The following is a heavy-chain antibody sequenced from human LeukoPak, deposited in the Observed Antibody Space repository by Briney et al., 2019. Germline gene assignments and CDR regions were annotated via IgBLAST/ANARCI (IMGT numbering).Heavy chain of an antibody. CDR2: VYPSAGTS. CDR1: GYIFTSYY. J-gene: IGHJ4*02. Sequence: EASVKVSXKASGYIFTSYYMHWVRQAPGQGLEWLGVVYPSAGTSDPAQRFRARITLSDDTSTSTAYMELRSLKSEDTAIYFCVREYHGGYFDFWGQGTLVTVSS. CDR3: VREYHGGYFDF. D-gene: IGHD3-16*01. V-gene: IGHV1-46*03.